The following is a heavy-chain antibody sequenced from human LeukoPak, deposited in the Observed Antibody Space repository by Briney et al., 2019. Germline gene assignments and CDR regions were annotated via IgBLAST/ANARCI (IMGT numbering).Heavy chain of an antibody. CDR2: IYTSGST. J-gene: IGHJ5*02. CDR1: GGSISSYY. D-gene: IGHD3-16*02. CDR3: ARVGDYVWGSYRPNWFDP. Sequence: SETLSLTCTVSGGSISSYYWSWIRQPAGKGLERIGRIYTSGSTNYNPSLKSRVTMSVDTSKNQFSLKLSSVTAADTAVYYCARVGDYVWGSYRPNWFDPWGQGTLVTVSS. V-gene: IGHV4-4*07.